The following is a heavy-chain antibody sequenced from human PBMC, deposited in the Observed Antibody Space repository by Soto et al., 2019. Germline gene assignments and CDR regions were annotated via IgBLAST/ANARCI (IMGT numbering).Heavy chain of an antibody. Sequence: QVQLQESGPGLVKPSETLSLTCTVSGGTISSWYWSWIRQPPGKGLEWIGYIYYSGSTNCNPSLXSXVXIXXDTSKNQFSLKLSSVTAADTAVYYCARRYGSAIDYWGQGTLVTASS. V-gene: IGHV4-59*08. CDR2: IYYSGST. CDR3: ARRYGSAIDY. J-gene: IGHJ4*02. D-gene: IGHD1-26*01. CDR1: GGTISSWY.